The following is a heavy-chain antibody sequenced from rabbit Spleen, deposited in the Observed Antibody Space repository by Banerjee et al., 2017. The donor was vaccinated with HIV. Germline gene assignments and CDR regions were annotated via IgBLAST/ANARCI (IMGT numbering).Heavy chain of an antibody. CDR2: IVNGDGST. J-gene: IGHJ4*01. D-gene: IGHD6-1*01. Sequence: QEQLVESGGGLVQPGGSLKLSCKASGFDFSSNGMCWVRQAPGKGPEWIACIVNGDGSTYYASWVNGRFTISRSTSLNPVTLQMTSLTAADTATYFCARDRSYATLSQYYKHLWGQGTLVTVS. CDR1: GFDFSSNG. V-gene: IGHV1S47*01. CDR3: ARDRSYATLSQYYKHL.